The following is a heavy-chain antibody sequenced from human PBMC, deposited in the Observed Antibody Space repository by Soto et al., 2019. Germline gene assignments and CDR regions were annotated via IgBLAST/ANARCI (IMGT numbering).Heavy chain of an antibody. J-gene: IGHJ6*02. CDR2: IYYSGST. CDR1: GGSISSYY. D-gene: IGHD3-10*01. V-gene: IGHV4-59*01. Sequence: SETLSLTCTVSGGSISSYYWSWIRQPPGKGLEWIGYIYYSGSTNYNPSLKSRVTISVDTSKNQFSLKLSSVTAADTAVYYCARVWAGYSSYGMDVWGQGTTVTVSS. CDR3: ARVWAGYSSYGMDV.